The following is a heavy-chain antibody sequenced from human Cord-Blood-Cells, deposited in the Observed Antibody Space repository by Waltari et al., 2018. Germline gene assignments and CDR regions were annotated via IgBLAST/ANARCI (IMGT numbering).Heavy chain of an antibody. V-gene: IGHV1-69*01. D-gene: IGHD2-2*01. CDR2: IIPIFGTA. Sequence: QVQLVQSGAEVKKPGSSVKVSCKASGGTFSSYAISWVRQAPAHGLEWMGGIIPIFGTANYAQKFQGRVTITADESTSTAYMELSSLRSEDTAVYYCARNSGLNCSSTSCYGHFQHWGQGTLVTVSS. CDR3: ARNSGLNCSSTSCYGHFQH. J-gene: IGHJ1*01. CDR1: GGTFSSYA.